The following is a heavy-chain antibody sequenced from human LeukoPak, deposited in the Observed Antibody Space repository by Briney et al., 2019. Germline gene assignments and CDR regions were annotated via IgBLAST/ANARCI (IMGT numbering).Heavy chain of an antibody. CDR1: GFTFSSYA. J-gene: IGHJ4*02. V-gene: IGHV3-23*01. CDR2: ISGSGAST. Sequence: GGSLRLSCAASGFTFSSYAMGWVRQAPGKGLEWVSAISGSGASTYYADSVKGRFTISRDNSKNTLYLQMNSLRAEDTAVYYCAKGEYCGGDCYSTYFDYWGQGTLVTVSS. CDR3: AKGEYCGGDCYSTYFDY. D-gene: IGHD2-21*02.